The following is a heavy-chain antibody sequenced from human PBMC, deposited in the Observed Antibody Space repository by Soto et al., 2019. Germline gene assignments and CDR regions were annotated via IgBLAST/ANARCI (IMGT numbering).Heavy chain of an antibody. CDR1: GGSISSYY. V-gene: IGHV4-59*01. Sequence: SETLSLTCTVSGGSISSYYWSWIRQPPGKGLEWIGYIYYSGSTNYNPSLKSRVTISVDTSKNQFSLKLSSVTAADTAVYYCARSQLTIAAAGPDAFDIWGQGTMVT. CDR2: IYYSGST. CDR3: ARSQLTIAAAGPDAFDI. J-gene: IGHJ3*02. D-gene: IGHD6-13*01.